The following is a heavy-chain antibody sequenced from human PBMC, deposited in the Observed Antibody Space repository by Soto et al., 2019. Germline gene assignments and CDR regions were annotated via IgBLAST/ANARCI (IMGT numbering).Heavy chain of an antibody. J-gene: IGHJ6*02. CDR2: LNPNTGNT. CDR1: GYTFTSYD. Sequence: QVQLVQSGAEVKKPGASVKVSCTASGYTFTSYDVNWVRQATGQGLEWMGWLNPNTGNTGYSQRFQGRVTMTRNTFATTSYMELTNLTSEDTGVYYCARGGHDSLTYFYAYYGMGVWGQGTSVIVSS. CDR3: ARGGHDSLTYFYAYYGMGV. V-gene: IGHV1-8*02. D-gene: IGHD3-9*01.